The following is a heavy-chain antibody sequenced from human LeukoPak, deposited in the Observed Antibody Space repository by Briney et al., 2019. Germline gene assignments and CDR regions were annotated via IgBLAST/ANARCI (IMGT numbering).Heavy chain of an antibody. V-gene: IGHV3-7*01. CDR3: ARDSSSGYLKA. D-gene: IGHD3-22*01. CDR2: IKQDGSEK. CDR1: GFTFSSYG. J-gene: IGHJ4*02. Sequence: PGGSLRLSCAASGFTFSSYGMHWVRQAPGKGLEWVANIKQDGSEKYYVDSVKGRFTISRDNAKNSLYLQMNSLRAEDTAVYYCARDSSSGYLKAWGRGTLVTVSS.